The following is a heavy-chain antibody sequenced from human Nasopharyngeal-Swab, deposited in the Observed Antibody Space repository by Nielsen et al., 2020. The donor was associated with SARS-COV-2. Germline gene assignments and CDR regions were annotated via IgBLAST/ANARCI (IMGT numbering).Heavy chain of an antibody. V-gene: IGHV1-2*06. Sequence: ASVKVSCTASGYTFTGYYMHWVRQAPGQGLEWMGRINPNSGGTNYAQKFQGRVTMTRDTSISTAYMELSRLRSDDTAVYYCAREPRYSYGLFDPWGQGTLVTVSS. J-gene: IGHJ5*02. CDR2: INPNSGGT. CDR1: GYTFTGYY. CDR3: AREPRYSYGLFDP. D-gene: IGHD5-18*01.